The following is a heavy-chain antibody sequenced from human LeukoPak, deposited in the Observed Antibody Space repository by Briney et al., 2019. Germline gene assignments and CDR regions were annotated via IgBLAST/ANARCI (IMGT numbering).Heavy chain of an antibody. D-gene: IGHD3-16*01. CDR1: GFTFCSYG. CDR3: ARGGGLDV. J-gene: IGHJ6*02. Sequence: PGGSLRLSCAASGFTFCSYGMHWVRQAPGKGLEWVAVISYDGSNKYYADSVKGRFTISRDNAKNSLYLQMSNLRAEDTAVYFCARGGGLDVWGQGATVTVSS. CDR2: ISYDGSNK. V-gene: IGHV3-30*03.